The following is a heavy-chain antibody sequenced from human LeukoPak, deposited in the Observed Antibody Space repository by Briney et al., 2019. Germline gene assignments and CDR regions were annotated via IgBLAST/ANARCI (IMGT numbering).Heavy chain of an antibody. CDR1: DYTFTSYS. Sequence: ASVKVSCKASDYTFTSYSIHWVRQAPGQRLEWMGWINAGNGDTKYSQEFQGRLTITRDTSATTAYMELSSLTSEDTAVYYCARDRGYCTGGSCFFDYWGQGNLVIVSS. D-gene: IGHD2-15*01. V-gene: IGHV1-3*03. CDR2: INAGNGDT. J-gene: IGHJ4*02. CDR3: ARDRGYCTGGSCFFDY.